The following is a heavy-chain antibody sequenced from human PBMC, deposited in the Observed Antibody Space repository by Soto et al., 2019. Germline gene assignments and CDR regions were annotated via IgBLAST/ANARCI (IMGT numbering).Heavy chain of an antibody. CDR1: GVSVSNNTW. CDR2: IYHSGST. Sequence: ASETLSLTCAVSGVSVSNNTWWSWVRQPPGKGLEWIGEIYHSGSTNYNPPLSKRVTLSLDMSRNHFSLKLKSVTAADTAVYYCARVPPGSGTYFNYYYVMDVWGQGTTVTVSS. V-gene: IGHV4-4*02. CDR3: ARVPPGSGTYFNYYYVMDV. J-gene: IGHJ6*02. D-gene: IGHD3-10*01.